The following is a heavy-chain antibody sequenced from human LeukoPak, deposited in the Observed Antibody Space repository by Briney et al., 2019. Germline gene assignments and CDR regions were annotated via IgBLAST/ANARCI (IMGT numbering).Heavy chain of an antibody. D-gene: IGHD6-13*01. V-gene: IGHV4-38-2*02. Sequence: SETLSLTCSVSGNSISSGYYWGWIRQPPGKGLKWIGSISHSGSTYYNPSLKSRVTISVDTSKNQFSLKLSSVTAADTAVYYCARDSGSSVNWFDPWGQGTLVTVSS. CDR3: ARDSGSSVNWFDP. CDR2: ISHSGST. J-gene: IGHJ5*02. CDR1: GNSISSGYY.